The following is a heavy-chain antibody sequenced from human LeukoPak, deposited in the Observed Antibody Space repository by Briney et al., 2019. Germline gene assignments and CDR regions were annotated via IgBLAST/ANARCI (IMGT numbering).Heavy chain of an antibody. CDR1: GFTFSSYA. CDR3: ARGERERRFDY. D-gene: IGHD1-26*01. J-gene: IGHJ4*02. Sequence: GGSLRLSCAASGFTFSSYAMHWVRQAPGKGLEWVAVISYDGSNKYYADSVKGRFTISRDNSKNTLYLQMNSLRAEDTAVYYCARGERERRFDYWGQGTLVTVSS. CDR2: ISYDGSNK. V-gene: IGHV3-30*04.